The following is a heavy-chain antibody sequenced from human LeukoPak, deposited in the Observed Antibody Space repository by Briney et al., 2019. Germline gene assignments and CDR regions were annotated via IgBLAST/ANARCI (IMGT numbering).Heavy chain of an antibody. Sequence: ASVKVSCKASGYTFTSYGISWVRQAPGQGLEWMGWISAYNGNTNYAQKLQGRVTMTTDTSTSTAYMELRSLRSDDTAVYYCARDVYFGVVPAAIRLYYFDYWGQGTLVTVSS. CDR1: GYTFTSYG. V-gene: IGHV1-18*01. J-gene: IGHJ4*02. D-gene: IGHD2-2*01. CDR2: ISAYNGNT. CDR3: ARDVYFGVVPAAIRLYYFDY.